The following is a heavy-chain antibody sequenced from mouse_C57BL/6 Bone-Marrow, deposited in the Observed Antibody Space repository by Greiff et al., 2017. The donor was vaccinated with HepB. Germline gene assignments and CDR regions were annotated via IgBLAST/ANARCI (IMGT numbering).Heavy chain of an antibody. CDR2: ISNGGGST. CDR3: ARRGVYYGNYVGY. CDR1: GFTFSDYY. V-gene: IGHV5-12*01. J-gene: IGHJ2*01. Sequence: EVQVVESGGGLVQPGGSLKLSCAASGFTFSDYYMYWVRQTPEKRLEWVAYISNGGGSTYYPDTVKGRFTISRDNAKNTLYLQMSRLKSEDTAMYYCARRGVYYGNYVGYWGQGTTLTVSS. D-gene: IGHD2-1*01.